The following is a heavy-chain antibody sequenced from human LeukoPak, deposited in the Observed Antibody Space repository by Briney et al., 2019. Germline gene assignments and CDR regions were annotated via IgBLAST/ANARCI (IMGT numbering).Heavy chain of an antibody. D-gene: IGHD3-10*01. CDR2: MNPNSGNT. V-gene: IGHV1-8*02. J-gene: IGHJ4*02. Sequence: ASVKVSCKTSGYTFINYDINWVRQATGQGLEWLGWMNPNSGNTGYAQKFQGRATMTRNTSISTAYMELSSLRSEDTAVYYCAKVALYGSGSYSYYFDYWGQGTLVTVSS. CDR3: AKVALYGSGSYSYYFDY. CDR1: GYTFINYD.